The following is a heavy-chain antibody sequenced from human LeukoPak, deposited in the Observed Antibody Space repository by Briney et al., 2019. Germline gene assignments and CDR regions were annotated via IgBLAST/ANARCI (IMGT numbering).Heavy chain of an antibody. V-gene: IGHV4-34*01. J-gene: IGHJ3*02. CDR2: INHSGST. D-gene: IGHD2-2*02. CDR1: GGSFSGYY. Sequence: SETLSLTCAVYGGSFSGYYWSWIRQPPGKGLEWIGEINHSGSTNYNPSLTSRVTISVDTSKNQCSLKLSTVTAANTAVYYYARVVWDIVVVPAAIADFDIWGQGAMVTVSS. CDR3: ARVVWDIVVVPAAIADFDI.